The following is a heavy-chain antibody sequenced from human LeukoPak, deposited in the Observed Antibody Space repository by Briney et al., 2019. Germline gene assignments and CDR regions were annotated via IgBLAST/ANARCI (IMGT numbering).Heavy chain of an antibody. CDR3: ARGVTSSGWPRPYFDY. J-gene: IGHJ4*02. V-gene: IGHV4-4*07. CDR2: IYTSGST. CDR1: GGSISSYY. Sequence: SETLSLTCTVSGGSISSYYWSWIRQPAGKGLEWIGRIYTSGSTNYNPSLKSRVTMSVDTSKNQFSLKLSSVTAADTAVYYCARGVTSSGWPRPYFDYWGQGTLVTVSS. D-gene: IGHD6-19*01.